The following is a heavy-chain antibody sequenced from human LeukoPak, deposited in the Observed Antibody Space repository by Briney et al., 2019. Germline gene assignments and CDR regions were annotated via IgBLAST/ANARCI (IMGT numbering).Heavy chain of an antibody. CDR3: ARSLLSYYYGSGSSDEDVNWFDP. J-gene: IGHJ5*02. Sequence: GASVKVSCKASGYTFTGYYMHWVRQAPGQGLEWMGWINPNSGGASYAQKFQGRVTMTRDTSISTAYMELSRLRSDDTAVYYCARSLLSYYYGSGSSDEDVNWFDPWGQGTLVTVSS. CDR1: GYTFTGYY. V-gene: IGHV1-2*02. CDR2: INPNSGGA. D-gene: IGHD3-10*01.